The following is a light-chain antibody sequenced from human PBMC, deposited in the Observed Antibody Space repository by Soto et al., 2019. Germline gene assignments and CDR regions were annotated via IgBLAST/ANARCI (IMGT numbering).Light chain of an antibody. V-gene: IGKV1-6*01. J-gene: IGKJ5*01. CDR1: QDIRSD. Sequence: AIQVTQSPSSLSASVGDRVTITCRASQDIRSDLGWYQQKPGKAPKLLIFATSTLQSGVPSRFSGTGSGTDFTLTISSLQPEDFATYYCQQYNNWPAITFGQGTRLEIK. CDR2: ATS. CDR3: QQYNNWPAIT.